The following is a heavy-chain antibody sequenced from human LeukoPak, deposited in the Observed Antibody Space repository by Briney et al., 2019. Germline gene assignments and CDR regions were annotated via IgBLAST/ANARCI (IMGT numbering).Heavy chain of an antibody. Sequence: GGSLRLSCAASGFTFSSYSMNWVRQAPGKGLEWVSSISSSSSYIYYADSVKGRFTISRDNAKNSLYLQMNSLRVEDTAVYYCARESMIVVVRYAFDIWGQGTMVTVSS. D-gene: IGHD3-22*01. J-gene: IGHJ3*02. V-gene: IGHV3-21*01. CDR1: GFTFSSYS. CDR3: ARESMIVVVRYAFDI. CDR2: ISSSSSYI.